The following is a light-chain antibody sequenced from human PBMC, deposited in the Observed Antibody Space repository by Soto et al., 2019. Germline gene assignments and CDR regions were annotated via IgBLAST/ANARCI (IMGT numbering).Light chain of an antibody. V-gene: IGKV1-5*03. CDR3: QHYNSYSEA. Sequence: DIQMTQSPSTLSGSVGDRVTITCRASQTISSWLAWYQQKPGKAPKLLIYKSSTLKSGVPSRFSGSGSGTDCTLTISSLQPDDFATYSCQHYNSYSEAFGQGTKVEL. CDR2: KSS. J-gene: IGKJ1*01. CDR1: QTISSW.